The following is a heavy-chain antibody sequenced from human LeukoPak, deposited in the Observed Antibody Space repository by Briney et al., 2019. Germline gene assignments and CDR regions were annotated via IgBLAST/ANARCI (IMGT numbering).Heavy chain of an antibody. CDR3: ASLVGSTSGGFDY. J-gene: IGHJ4*02. CDR2: MNPNSGNT. Sequence: ASVKVSCKASGYTFTSYDINWVRQATGQGLEWMGWMNPNSGNTGYAQKFQGRVTMTRNTSISTAYMELSSLRSADTDVYYCASLVGSTSGGFDYWGQGTLVTVSS. V-gene: IGHV1-8*01. D-gene: IGHD1-26*01. CDR1: GYTFTSYD.